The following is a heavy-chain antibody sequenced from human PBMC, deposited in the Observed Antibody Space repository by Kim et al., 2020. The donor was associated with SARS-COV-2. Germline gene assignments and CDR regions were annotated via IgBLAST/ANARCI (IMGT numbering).Heavy chain of an antibody. D-gene: IGHD3-9*01. Sequence: GGSLRLSCTASGFTFGDYAMSWVRQAPGKGLEWVGFIRSKAYGGTTEYAASVKGRFTISRDDSKSIAYLQMNSLKTEDTAVYYCTREIRYFDWLFRSDYHYYGMDVWGQGTTVTVSS. V-gene: IGHV3-49*04. J-gene: IGHJ6*02. CDR2: IRSKAYGGTT. CDR3: TREIRYFDWLFRSDYHYYGMDV. CDR1: GFTFGDYA.